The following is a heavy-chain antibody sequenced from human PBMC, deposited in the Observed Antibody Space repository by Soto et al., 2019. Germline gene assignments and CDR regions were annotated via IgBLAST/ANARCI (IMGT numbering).Heavy chain of an antibody. D-gene: IGHD3-16*01. J-gene: IGHJ6*03. CDR2: ISAYNGDT. Sequence: ASVKVSCNASGYCFTNYGIICVIQAPGQGFEWMGWISAYNGDTNYAQKLQGRVTMTTDASTSTAYLELRSLRSDDTAVYYCARDRGGVPLEASDSHHYYYLDGWGQGTTVTVS. CDR1: GYCFTNYG. CDR3: ARDRGGVPLEASDSHHYYYLDG. V-gene: IGHV1-18*01.